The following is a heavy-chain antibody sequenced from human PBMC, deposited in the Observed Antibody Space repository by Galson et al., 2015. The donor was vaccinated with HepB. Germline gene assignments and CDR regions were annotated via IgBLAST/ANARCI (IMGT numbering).Heavy chain of an antibody. J-gene: IGHJ4*02. D-gene: IGHD3-3*01. Sequence: QSGAEVKKPGESLKISCKGSGSSFTSYWIGWVRQMPGKGLEWMGIIYPGDSDTRYSPSFQGQVTISADKSISTAYLQWSSLKASDTAMYYCARQGHYDFRRTQANWDFDYWGQGTLVTVSS. CDR1: GSSFTSYW. CDR2: IYPGDSDT. CDR3: ARQGHYDFRRTQANWDFDY. V-gene: IGHV5-51*01.